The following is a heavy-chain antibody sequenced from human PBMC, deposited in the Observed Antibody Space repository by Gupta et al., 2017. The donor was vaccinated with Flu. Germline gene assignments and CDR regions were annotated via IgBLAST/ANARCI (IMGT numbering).Heavy chain of an antibody. CDR2: ISGSGGST. J-gene: IGHJ4*02. Sequence: VRQAPGKGMEWVSAISGSGGSTCYADSVKGRFTISRDNSKNTLYLQMNSLRAEDTAVYYCAKRFGIWASTAMAADFDYWGQGTLVTVSS. D-gene: IGHD5-18*01. V-gene: IGHV3-23*01. CDR3: AKRFGIWASTAMAADFDY.